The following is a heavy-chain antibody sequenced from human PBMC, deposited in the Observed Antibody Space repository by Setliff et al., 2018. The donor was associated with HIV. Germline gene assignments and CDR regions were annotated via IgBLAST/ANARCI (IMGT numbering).Heavy chain of an antibody. D-gene: IGHD1-26*01. V-gene: IGHV5-51*03. CDR3: ARGRDALDI. J-gene: IGHJ3*02. CDR1: GYSFTNYW. CDR2: IYPNDSEM. Sequence: GKSLKISCKGSGYSFTNYWIAWVRQMPGKGLEWMGLIYPNDSEMRYSPSFQGQVTMSADKSINTVYLQWSGLKTSDTAIYYCARGRDALDIWGQGTMVTVSS.